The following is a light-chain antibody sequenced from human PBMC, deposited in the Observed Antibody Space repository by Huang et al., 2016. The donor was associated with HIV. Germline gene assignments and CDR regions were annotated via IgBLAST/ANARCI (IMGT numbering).Light chain of an antibody. Sequence: PGERATLSCRASQSVNSFDLAWYQQKPGQAPRLLIYGTSSRASGIPERFSGSGSGTGFTLTISRLEPEDFVVYYCQQYGSSPYTFGQGTKLEIK. J-gene: IGKJ2*01. V-gene: IGKV3-20*01. CDR1: QSVNSFD. CDR3: QQYGSSPYT. CDR2: GTS.